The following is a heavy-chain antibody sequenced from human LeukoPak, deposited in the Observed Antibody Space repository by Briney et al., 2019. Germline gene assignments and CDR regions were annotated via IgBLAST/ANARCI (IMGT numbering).Heavy chain of an antibody. CDR1: GYTFTSYG. Sequence: ASVKVSCKASGYTFTSYGISWVRQAPGQGLEWMGWINTYNGNTNYAQKLQGRVTMTTDTSTSTADMELRSLRSDDTAVYYCARDPREFSSGWSHFEYWGQGTLVTVSS. J-gene: IGHJ4*02. V-gene: IGHV1-18*01. D-gene: IGHD6-19*01. CDR2: INTYNGNT. CDR3: ARDPREFSSGWSHFEY.